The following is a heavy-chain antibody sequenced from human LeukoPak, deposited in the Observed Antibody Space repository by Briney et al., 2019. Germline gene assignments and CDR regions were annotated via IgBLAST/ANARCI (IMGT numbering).Heavy chain of an antibody. Sequence: TGGSLRLSCAASGFTFNMYWMTWARQAPGKGLESVAYINKDGSDKYYVDSVKGRFTVSRDNAKNSLYLQMNSLRAEDTAVYYCARDAGYGGNSDYWGQGTLVTVSS. J-gene: IGHJ4*02. CDR2: INKDGSDK. D-gene: IGHD4-23*01. CDR1: GFTFNMYW. V-gene: IGHV3-7*01. CDR3: ARDAGYGGNSDY.